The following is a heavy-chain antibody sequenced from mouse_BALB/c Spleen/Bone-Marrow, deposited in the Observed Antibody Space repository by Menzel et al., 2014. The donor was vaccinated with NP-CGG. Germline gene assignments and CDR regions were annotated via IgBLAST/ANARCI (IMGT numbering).Heavy chain of an antibody. Sequence: EVKVVESGPELVKPGASVKISCKASGYSFTGYFTNWVKQSHGKSLEWIGRINPYNGDTFYNQKFKGKATLTVDKYSSTAHMELLSLTSEDSAVYYCGGQDGYYGGFAYWGQGTLVTVSA. CDR3: GGQDGYYGGFAY. CDR2: INPYNGDT. V-gene: IGHV1-37*01. J-gene: IGHJ3*01. D-gene: IGHD2-3*01. CDR1: GYSFTGYF.